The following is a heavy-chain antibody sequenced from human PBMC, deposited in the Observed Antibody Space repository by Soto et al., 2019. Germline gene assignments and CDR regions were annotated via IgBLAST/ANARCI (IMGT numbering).Heavy chain of an antibody. J-gene: IGHJ4*02. CDR3: ARDVVGYGSRTSCPLDF. Sequence: VKVSCKASGYTFSAYSINWVRQAPGQGLEWMGWINAINGDTNFAQKFQGRVTLTTDTSTATAYMELRSLRADDTAVYYCARDVVGYGSRTSCPLDFWGQGTQVTVSS. CDR1: GYTFSAYS. CDR2: INAINGDT. D-gene: IGHD2-2*01. V-gene: IGHV1-18*01.